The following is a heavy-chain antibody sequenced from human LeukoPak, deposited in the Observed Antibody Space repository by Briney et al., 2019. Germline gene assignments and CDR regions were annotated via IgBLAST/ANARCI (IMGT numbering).Heavy chain of an antibody. Sequence: ASVKVSCKASGYTFTGYYMHWVRQAPGQGLEWMGRINPNSGGTNYAQKFQGRVTMTRDTSISTAYMELSRLRSDDTAVYYCAGSLSYSSSWSSDYWGQGTLVTVSS. J-gene: IGHJ4*02. CDR1: GYTFTGYY. CDR2: INPNSGGT. V-gene: IGHV1-2*06. CDR3: AGSLSYSSSWSSDY. D-gene: IGHD6-13*01.